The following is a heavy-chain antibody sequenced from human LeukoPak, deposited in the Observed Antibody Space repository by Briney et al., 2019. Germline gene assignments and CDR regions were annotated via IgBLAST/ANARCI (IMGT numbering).Heavy chain of an antibody. Sequence: ASVKVSCKASGYTFTCYAMHWVRQAPGQRREWMGWINAGNGNTKYSQKFQGRVTITRDTSASTAYMELSRLRSEDTAVYYCARIGITVVRGVMNWFDPWGQGTLVTVSS. CDR1: GYTFTCYA. V-gene: IGHV1-3*01. J-gene: IGHJ5*02. D-gene: IGHD3-10*01. CDR2: INAGNGNT. CDR3: ARIGITVVRGVMNWFDP.